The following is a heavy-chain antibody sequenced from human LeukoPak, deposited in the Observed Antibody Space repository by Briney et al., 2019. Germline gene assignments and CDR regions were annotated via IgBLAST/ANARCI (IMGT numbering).Heavy chain of an antibody. D-gene: IGHD2-15*01. CDR1: GGSFTSTNL. CDR2: IHHSGST. J-gene: IGHJ4*02. Sequence: PSGTLSLTCAVSGGSFTSTNLWNWVRQPPGKGLEWIGQIHHSGSTNYNPSLKSRVTISVDKSNNQFSLKLRSVTAADTAVYYCARDGGGSDCWGQGTLVTVSS. V-gene: IGHV4-4*02. CDR3: ARDGGGSDC.